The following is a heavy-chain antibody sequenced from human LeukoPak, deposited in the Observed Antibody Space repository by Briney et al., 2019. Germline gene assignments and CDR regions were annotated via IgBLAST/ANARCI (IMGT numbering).Heavy chain of an antibody. V-gene: IGHV4-59*08. CDR2: VYDSRTT. CDR3: ARGGDYGDLRYFDY. D-gene: IGHD4-17*01. CDR1: GASMSGYY. Sequence: PSETLTLTCSVSGASMSGYYWSWIRQSPGKGLEWIAYVYDSRTTAYNPSLLSRVTISIGTSKNQFSLKLRSVTAADTAVYYCARGGDYGDLRYFDYWGQGTLVTVSS. J-gene: IGHJ4*02.